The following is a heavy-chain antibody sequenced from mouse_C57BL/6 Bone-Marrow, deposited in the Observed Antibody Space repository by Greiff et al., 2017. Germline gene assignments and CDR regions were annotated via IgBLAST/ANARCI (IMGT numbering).Heavy chain of an antibody. V-gene: IGHV1-64*01. CDR1: GYTFTNYW. Sequence: QVQLQQPGAELVKPGASVKLSCKASGYTFTNYWMHWVKQRPGQGLEWIGMMHPNGGSPDYNEKFKSEATLSVDKSSRTAYMERSSLTSEDSTVYYCARSYDYDDYTRDYWGQGTSVTVSS. J-gene: IGHJ4*01. CDR2: MHPNGGSP. D-gene: IGHD2-4*01. CDR3: ARSYDYDDYTRDY.